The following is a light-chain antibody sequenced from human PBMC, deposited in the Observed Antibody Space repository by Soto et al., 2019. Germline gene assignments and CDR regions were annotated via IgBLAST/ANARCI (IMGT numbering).Light chain of an antibody. CDR3: CSYAGSYTFV. Sequence: LTQPRSVSGSPGQSVTISCTGTSSVVGGYDFVSWFQHHPGKPPKLIMYDVSKRPSGVPDRFSGSKSGNTASLTISGLQAEDEADYYCCSYAGSYTFVFGTGTKVTVL. V-gene: IGLV2-11*01. CDR2: DVS. CDR1: SSVVGGYDF. J-gene: IGLJ1*01.